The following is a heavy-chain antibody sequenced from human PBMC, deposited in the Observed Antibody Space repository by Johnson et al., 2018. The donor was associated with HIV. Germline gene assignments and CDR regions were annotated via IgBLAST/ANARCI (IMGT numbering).Heavy chain of an antibody. CDR2: IRWKRGHT. CDR1: GLTFDEYV. Sequence: VQLVESGGGWVQPGRSLRVSCAASGLTFDEYVIHWVRQAPGKGLEWVSGIRWKRGHTGCADAVKRSFTISSDNAKNSLYLHMNSLRAEDTAVYYCARWSRYTYDHDDAQLLHAFDIWGQGTMVTVSS. D-gene: IGHD1-26*01. J-gene: IGHJ3*02. CDR3: ARWSRYTYDHDDAQLLHAFDI. V-gene: IGHV3-9*01.